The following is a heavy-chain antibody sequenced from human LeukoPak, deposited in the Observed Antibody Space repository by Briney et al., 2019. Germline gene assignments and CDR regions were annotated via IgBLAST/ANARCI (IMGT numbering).Heavy chain of an antibody. Sequence: PSETLSLTCTVSGGSISSNGYYWGWIRQPPGKGLEWIGSIYYSGSTYYNPSLKSRVTISVDTSKNQVSLKLTSVTAADTAVFYCARRLGGSYFRGAFDIWGQGTMVTVSS. V-gene: IGHV4-39*01. CDR3: ARRLGGSYFRGAFDI. CDR2: IYYSGST. CDR1: GGSISSNGYY. J-gene: IGHJ3*02. D-gene: IGHD1-26*01.